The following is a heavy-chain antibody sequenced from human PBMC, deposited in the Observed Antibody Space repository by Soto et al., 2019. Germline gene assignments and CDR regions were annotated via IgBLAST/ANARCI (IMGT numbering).Heavy chain of an antibody. CDR2: IYNDGTT. J-gene: IGHJ6*02. V-gene: IGHV3-20*04. CDR1: GFTFDDYA. D-gene: IGHD3-10*01. Sequence: GGSLRLSCAASGFTFDDYAMHWVRQAPGKGLEWASVIYNDGTTYYSQSVEGRFTISRDTSKNTLYLQMDRLRDEDTAVYYCVRPLPSGQTHARDVWGQGTTVT. CDR3: VRPLPSGQTHARDV.